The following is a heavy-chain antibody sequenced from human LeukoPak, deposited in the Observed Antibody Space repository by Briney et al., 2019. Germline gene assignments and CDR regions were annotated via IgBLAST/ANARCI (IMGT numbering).Heavy chain of an antibody. Sequence: PGGSLRLSCAVSGFIFSNYPMHWVRQAPGKGLGWVAAISYDGSNKYYADSVKGRFTISRDNSKNTLYVQINSLRAEDTAVYYCARQQTYGIVRDTAFDIWGQGTKVTISS. J-gene: IGHJ3*02. D-gene: IGHD2-21*01. V-gene: IGHV3-30-3*01. CDR3: ARQQTYGIVRDTAFDI. CDR2: ISYDGSNK. CDR1: GFIFSNYP.